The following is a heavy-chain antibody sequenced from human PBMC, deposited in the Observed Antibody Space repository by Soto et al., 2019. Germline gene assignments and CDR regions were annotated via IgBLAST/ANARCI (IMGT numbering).Heavy chain of an antibody. D-gene: IGHD6-19*01. V-gene: IGHV4-30-4*01. J-gene: IGHJ4*02. CDR1: GGSISSGDYY. CDR3: ARLTPGYSSGWFIDY. CDR2: IYYSGST. Sequence: SETLSLTCTVSGGSISSGDYYWSWIRQPPEKGLEWIGYIYYSGSTYYNPSLKSRVTISVDTSKNQFSLKLSSVTAADTAVYYCARLTPGYSSGWFIDYWGQGTXVTVSS.